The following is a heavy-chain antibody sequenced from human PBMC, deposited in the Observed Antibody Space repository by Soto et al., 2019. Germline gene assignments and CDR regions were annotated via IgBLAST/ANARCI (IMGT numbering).Heavy chain of an antibody. D-gene: IGHD6-13*01. V-gene: IGHV1-8*01. CDR3: ARERSAAGAGWFDP. CDR2: MNPNSGNT. CDR1: GYTFTSYD. J-gene: IGHJ5*02. Sequence: QVQLVQSGAEVKKPGASVKVSCKASGYTFTSYDINWVRQATGQGLEWMGWMNPNSGNTDYAQKFKGRVTMTRNTSISTAYMELSILRSEDTAVYYCARERSAAGAGWFDPWGQGTLVTVSS.